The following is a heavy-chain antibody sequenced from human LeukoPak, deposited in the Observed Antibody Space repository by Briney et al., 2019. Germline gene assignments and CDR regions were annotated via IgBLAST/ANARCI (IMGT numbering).Heavy chain of an antibody. Sequence: GGSLRLSCAASGFTFSTYWMSWVRQAPGKGLEWVSAISGSGGSTYYADSVKGRFTISRDNFKNTMYLQMKSLRADDTAVYYCARLQQLEHWGQGTLVTVSS. CDR3: ARLQQLEH. J-gene: IGHJ4*02. D-gene: IGHD6-13*01. V-gene: IGHV3-23*01. CDR1: GFTFSTYW. CDR2: ISGSGGST.